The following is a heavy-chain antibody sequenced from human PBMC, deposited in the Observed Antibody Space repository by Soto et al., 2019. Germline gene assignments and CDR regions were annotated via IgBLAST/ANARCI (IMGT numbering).Heavy chain of an antibody. D-gene: IGHD6-13*01. CDR2: IYYSGST. CDR3: ARGEKPRYIAAAAGIASAFDI. CDR1: GGSISSGGYY. V-gene: IGHV4-31*03. J-gene: IGHJ3*02. Sequence: SETLSLTCTVSGGSISSGGYYWSWIRQHPGKGLEWIGYIYYSGSTYYNPSLKSRVTISVDTSKNQFSLKLSSVTAADTAVYYCARGEKPRYIAAAAGIASAFDIWGQGTMVTLSS.